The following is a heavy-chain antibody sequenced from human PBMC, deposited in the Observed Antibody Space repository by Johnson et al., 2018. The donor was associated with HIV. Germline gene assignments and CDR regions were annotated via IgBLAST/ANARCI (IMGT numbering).Heavy chain of an antibody. CDR2: FRNRTDGGTT. CDR1: GFTFSSYA. CDR3: AKDRAWRVGLASACDI. Sequence: QLVESGGGVVQPGRSLRLSCAASGFTFSSYAMHWVRQAPGKGLEWIGHFRNRTDGGTTDYAAPVKGRFTISTDDSRNTLYLEMNSLRAEDTAVYYCAKDRAWRVGLASACDIWGQGTMVTVSS. D-gene: IGHD2-21*01. J-gene: IGHJ3*02. V-gene: IGHV3-15*01.